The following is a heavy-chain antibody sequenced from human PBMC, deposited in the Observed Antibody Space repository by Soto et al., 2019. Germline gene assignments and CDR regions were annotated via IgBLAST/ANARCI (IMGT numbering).Heavy chain of an antibody. Sequence: EVQLLESGGGLVQPGGSLRLSCAASGFTFSSYAMAWVRQDPGKGLECVSTIDGSGYGTYYADSVRGRFTTSRNNSKNMVYLQMHSLRAEDTSIYHATMCRGSLLDPCGQGTLVTVSS. J-gene: IGHJ5*02. CDR1: GFTFSSYA. V-gene: IGHV3-23*01. D-gene: IGHD3-10*01. CDR2: IDGSGYGT. CDR3: TMCRGSLLDP.